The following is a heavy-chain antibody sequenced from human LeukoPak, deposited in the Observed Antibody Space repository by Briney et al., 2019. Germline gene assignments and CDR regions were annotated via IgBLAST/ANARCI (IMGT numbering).Heavy chain of an antibody. CDR1: GFTFSSYA. CDR2: IKQDGSEK. D-gene: IGHD1-26*01. V-gene: IGHV3-7*01. CDR3: AGAVGATISVFDY. Sequence: GGSLRLSCAASGFTFSSYAMSWVRQAPGKGLEWVANIKQDGSEKNSVDSVKGRFTISRDNARSSLYLQMNSLRVEDTAVYYCAGAVGATISVFDYWGQGTLATVSS. J-gene: IGHJ4*02.